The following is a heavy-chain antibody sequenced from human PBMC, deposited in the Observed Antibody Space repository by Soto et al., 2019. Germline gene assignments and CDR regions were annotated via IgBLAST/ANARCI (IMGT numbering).Heavy chain of an antibody. CDR1: GYTFTSYY. CDR2: INPSGGST. CDR3: ARDRGYCGGDCYYYYYGMDV. Sequence: ASVKVSCKASGYTFTSYYMHWVRQAPGQGLEWMGIINPSGGSTSYAQKFQGRVTMTRDTSTSTVYMELSSLRSEDTAVYYCARDRGYCGGDCYYYYYGMDVWGQGTTVTVSS. D-gene: IGHD2-21*02. J-gene: IGHJ6*02. V-gene: IGHV1-46*01.